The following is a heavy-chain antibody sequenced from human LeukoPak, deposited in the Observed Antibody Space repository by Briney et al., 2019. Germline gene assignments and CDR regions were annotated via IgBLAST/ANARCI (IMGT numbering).Heavy chain of an antibody. J-gene: IGHJ4*02. D-gene: IGHD3-22*01. CDR3: ARSGDYYTSSGYIDY. Sequence: PSETLSLTCTVSGDSISSRSYYWAWIRQPPGKGLEWIGSIYYTGSTYYNPSLKSRVTLSVDTSKTQFSLKLSSVTAADTAVYFCARSGDYYTSSGYIDYWGLGTLVTVSS. CDR1: GDSISSRSYY. CDR2: IYYTGST. V-gene: IGHV4-39*07.